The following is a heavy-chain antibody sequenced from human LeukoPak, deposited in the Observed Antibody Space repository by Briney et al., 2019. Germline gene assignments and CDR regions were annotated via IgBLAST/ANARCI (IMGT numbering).Heavy chain of an antibody. CDR1: GASISSFY. CDR3: ARPYSSWYYYFDY. V-gene: IGHV4-39*01. J-gene: IGHJ4*02. Sequence: SETLSLTCTVSGASISSFYWGWIRQPPGKGLECIGSIYYSGSTYYNPSLKSRVTISVDTSKNQFSLKLSSVTAADTAVYYCARPYSSWYYYFDYWGQGTLVTVSS. D-gene: IGHD6-13*01. CDR2: IYYSGST.